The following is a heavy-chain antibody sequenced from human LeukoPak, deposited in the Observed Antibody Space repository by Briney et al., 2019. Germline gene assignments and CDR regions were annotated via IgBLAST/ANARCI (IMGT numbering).Heavy chain of an antibody. V-gene: IGHV3-23*01. Sequence: GGSLRLSCAASGFTFGSYAMSWVRQAPGKGLEWVSAISGSGGSTYYAGSVKGRFTISRDNSKNTLYLQMNSLRAEDTAVYYCAGRGYYGSGSYGFDYWGQGTLVTVSS. CDR1: GFTFGSYA. D-gene: IGHD3-10*01. CDR2: ISGSGGST. J-gene: IGHJ4*02. CDR3: AGRGYYGSGSYGFDY.